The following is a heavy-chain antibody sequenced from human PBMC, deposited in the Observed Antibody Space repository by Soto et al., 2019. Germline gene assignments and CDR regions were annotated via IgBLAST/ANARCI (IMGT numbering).Heavy chain of an antibody. Sequence: ASVKVSCKASGYTFTSYYMHWVRQAPGQGLEWMGIINPSGGSTSYAQKFQGRVTMTRDTSTSTVYMELSSLRSEDTAVYYCARDEVIAVAGTLKVRFDPRGQGTPVTVSS. J-gene: IGHJ5*02. D-gene: IGHD6-19*01. CDR3: ARDEVIAVAGTLKVRFDP. CDR2: INPSGGST. V-gene: IGHV1-46*03. CDR1: GYTFTSYY.